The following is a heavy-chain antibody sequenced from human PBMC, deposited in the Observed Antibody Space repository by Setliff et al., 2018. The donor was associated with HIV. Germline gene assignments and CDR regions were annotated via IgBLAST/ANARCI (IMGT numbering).Heavy chain of an antibody. CDR1: GGSISRGGSS. D-gene: IGHD3-22*01. CDR2: ICHGGST. V-gene: IGHV4-30-2*01. CDR3: ARGPLDSSGYRSDAFDI. J-gene: IGHJ3*02. Sequence: SETLSLTCGVSGGSISRGGSSWRWVRQPPGKGLVRRGDICHGGSTFHNPSLKSRVTISEDRSKNQVSLKLTSVTAADTAVYSCARGPLDSSGYRSDAFDIWGQGTMVTVSS.